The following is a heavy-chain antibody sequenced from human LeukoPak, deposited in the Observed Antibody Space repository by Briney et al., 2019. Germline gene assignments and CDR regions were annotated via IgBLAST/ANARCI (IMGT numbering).Heavy chain of an antibody. CDR1: GFTFSSYS. Sequence: GGSLRLSCAASGFTFSSYSMNWVRQAPGKGLEWVSSISSSSSYIYYADSVKGRFTISRDNAKNSLYLQMNSLRAEDTAVYYCARGLTTVVTLRGEYLQHWGQGTLVTVSS. CDR2: ISSSSSYI. J-gene: IGHJ1*01. CDR3: ARGLTTVVTLRGEYLQH. V-gene: IGHV3-21*01. D-gene: IGHD4-23*01.